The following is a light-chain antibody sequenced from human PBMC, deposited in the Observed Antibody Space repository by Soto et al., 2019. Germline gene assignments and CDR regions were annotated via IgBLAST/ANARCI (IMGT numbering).Light chain of an antibody. CDR2: EVV. V-gene: IGLV2-8*01. CDR1: SSDVGGYDF. Sequence: QSALTQPPSASGSPGQSVAISCTGTSSDVGGYDFVSWYQHHPGKAPRLIIYEVVQRPSGVPDRFSGSKSGNTASLTVSGLQAADEADYFCKSYAGSNTYVFGSG. J-gene: IGLJ1*01. CDR3: KSYAGSNTYV.